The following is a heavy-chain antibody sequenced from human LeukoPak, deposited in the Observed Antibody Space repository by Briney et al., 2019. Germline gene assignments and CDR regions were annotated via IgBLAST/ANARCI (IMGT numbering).Heavy chain of an antibody. J-gene: IGHJ6*02. CDR1: GFTFDDYA. CDR2: ISWNSGSI. CDR3: ARDLVRGSYFLSVTNYYYGMDV. V-gene: IGHV3-9*01. Sequence: GGSLRLSCAASGFTFDDYAMPWVRQAPGKGLEWVSGISWNSGSIGYADSVKGRFTISRDNAKNSLYLQMNSLRAEDTAVYYCARDLVRGSYFLSVTNYYYGMDVWGQGTTVTVSS. D-gene: IGHD1-26*01.